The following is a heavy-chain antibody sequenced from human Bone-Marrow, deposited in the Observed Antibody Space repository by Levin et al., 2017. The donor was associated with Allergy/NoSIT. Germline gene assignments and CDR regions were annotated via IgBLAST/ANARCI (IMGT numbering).Heavy chain of an antibody. CDR2: IYWDDDK. V-gene: IGHV2-5*02. CDR1: GFSLSTNGVG. Sequence: SGPTLVKPTQTLTLTCSFSGFSLSTNGVGVGWIRQPPGKALEWLALIYWDDDKRYSPSLKSKLTITKDTSKNQVVLTMTNVDPVDTATYYCVHSYDDLVWGSYRSSYYFDHWGQGTLVTVSS. CDR3: VHSYDDLVWGSYRSSYYFDH. D-gene: IGHD3-16*02. J-gene: IGHJ4*02.